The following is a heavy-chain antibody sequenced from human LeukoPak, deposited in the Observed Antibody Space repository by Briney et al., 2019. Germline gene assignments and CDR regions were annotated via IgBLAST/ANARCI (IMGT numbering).Heavy chain of an antibody. J-gene: IGHJ3*02. Sequence: GGSLRLSRAASGVTVSTNYMSWGREAPGEGVGRGSVIYSGDNTFYADTVKGRFTISRDNSETTLFLQMNSLRAEDTAVYYCAGGHSSGYYSNACDIWGQGTMVTVSS. D-gene: IGHD3-22*01. CDR1: GVTVSTNY. V-gene: IGHV3-53*01. CDR2: IYSGDNT. CDR3: AGGHSSGYYSNACDI.